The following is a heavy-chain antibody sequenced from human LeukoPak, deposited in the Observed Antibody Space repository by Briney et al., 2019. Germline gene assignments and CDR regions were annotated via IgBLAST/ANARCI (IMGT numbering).Heavy chain of an antibody. Sequence: ASVKVSCKASGYTFTGYYMHWVRQAPGQGLEWMGWISDYNGNTNYAQKLQGRVTMTTDTSTSTAYMELRSLRSDDTAVYYCAKGATKSFDAFDIWGQGTMVTVSS. CDR3: AKGATKSFDAFDI. D-gene: IGHD1-26*01. CDR1: GYTFTGYY. J-gene: IGHJ3*02. CDR2: ISDYNGNT. V-gene: IGHV1-18*04.